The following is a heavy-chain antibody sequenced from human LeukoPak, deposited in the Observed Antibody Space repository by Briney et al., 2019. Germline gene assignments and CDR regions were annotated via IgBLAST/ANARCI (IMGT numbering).Heavy chain of an antibody. CDR3: ARGPEDVVVVAASGNWFDP. J-gene: IGHJ5*02. Sequence: SETLSLTCAVYGGSFSGYYWSWIRQPPGKGLEWIGEINHSGSTNYNPSLKSRVTISVDTSRNQFSLKLSSVTAADTAVYYCARGPEDVVVVAASGNWFDPWAREPWSPSPQ. V-gene: IGHV4-34*01. CDR2: INHSGST. D-gene: IGHD2-15*01. CDR1: GGSFSGYY.